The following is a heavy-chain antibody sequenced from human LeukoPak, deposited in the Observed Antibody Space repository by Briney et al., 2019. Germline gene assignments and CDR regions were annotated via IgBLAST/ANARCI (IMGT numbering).Heavy chain of an antibody. Sequence: ASAKVSCKASGYTFSSHGISWVRQAPGQGLEWIGWISAYNNNKIYAQNFQGRVTMTTDTSTSTAYMELRSLRSDDTALYYCAKDSPYRGELLDYWGQGTLVTVSS. D-gene: IGHD1-26*01. J-gene: IGHJ4*02. CDR2: ISAYNNNK. V-gene: IGHV1-18*01. CDR1: GYTFSSHG. CDR3: AKDSPYRGELLDY.